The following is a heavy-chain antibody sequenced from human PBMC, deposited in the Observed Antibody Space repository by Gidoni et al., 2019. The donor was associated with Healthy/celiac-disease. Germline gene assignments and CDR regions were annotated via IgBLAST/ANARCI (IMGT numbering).Heavy chain of an antibody. V-gene: IGHV4-39*01. CDR1: GGSISSSSYY. D-gene: IGHD2-2*01. J-gene: IGHJ6*03. CDR3: ARHASDEYQLLYYYYYYMDV. CDR2: IYYSGST. Sequence: QLQLQESGPGLVKPSETLSLTCTVSGGSISSSSYYWGWIRQPPGKGLEWIGSIYYSGSTYYNPSLKSRVTISVDTSKNQFSLKLSSVTAADTAVYYCARHASDEYQLLYYYYYYMDVWGKGTTVTVSS.